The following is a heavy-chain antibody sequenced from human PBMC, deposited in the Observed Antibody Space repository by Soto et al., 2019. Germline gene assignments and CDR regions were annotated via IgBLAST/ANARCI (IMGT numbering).Heavy chain of an antibody. D-gene: IGHD3-10*01. V-gene: IGHV3-33*01. CDR3: ARGRIRSGSYYVRYYYYMDV. CDR1: GFTFSSYG. J-gene: IGHJ6*03. CDR2: IWYDGSNK. Sequence: GGSLRLSCAASGFTFSSYGMHWVRQAPGKGLEWVAVIWYDGSNKYYADSVKGRFTISRDNSKNTLYLQMNSLRAEDTAVYYCARGRIRSGSYYVRYYYYMDVWGKGTTVTVSS.